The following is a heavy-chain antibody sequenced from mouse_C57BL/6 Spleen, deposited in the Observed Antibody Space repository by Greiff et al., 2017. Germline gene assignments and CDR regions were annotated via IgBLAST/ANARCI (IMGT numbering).Heavy chain of an antibody. Sequence: EVQGVESGGGLVQPKGSLKLSCAASGFTFNTYAMHWVRQAPGKGLEWVARIRSKSSNYATYYADSVKDRFTISRDDSQSMLYLQMNNLKTEDTAMYYCVRGLTTVGSYAMDYWGQGTSVTVSS. V-gene: IGHV10-3*01. CDR3: VRGLTTVGSYAMDY. CDR1: GFTFNTYA. D-gene: IGHD1-1*01. CDR2: IRSKSSNYAT. J-gene: IGHJ4*01.